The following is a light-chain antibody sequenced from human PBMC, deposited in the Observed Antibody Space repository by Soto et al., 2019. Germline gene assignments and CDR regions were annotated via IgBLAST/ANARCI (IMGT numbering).Light chain of an antibody. CDR3: QQYTNTNNPWM. Sequence: DIQMTQSPSSVSASVVDRVIVTLRAIQGISSWLAWYQQRPGKAPKLLIYAASSLESGVPSRFSGSGSGTEFTLIISGLQPDDSATYYCQQYTNTNNPWMFGQGTKVDIK. V-gene: IGKV1-12*01. CDR1: QGISSW. CDR2: AAS. J-gene: IGKJ1*01.